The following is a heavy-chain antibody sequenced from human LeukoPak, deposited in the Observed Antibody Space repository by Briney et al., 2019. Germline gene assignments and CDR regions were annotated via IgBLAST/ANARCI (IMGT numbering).Heavy chain of an antibody. J-gene: IGHJ2*01. V-gene: IGHV1-18*01. CDR1: GYTFTDYN. CDR3: ARDLDWVFDL. D-gene: IGHD3-9*01. Sequence: GASVKVSCKASGYTFTDYNFSWVRQAPGQGLEWMGWISTYNGNTKYAQNLQGRVTMTTDTSTSTAYMELSSLRSDDTAVYYCARDLDWVFDLWGRGTLVTVPS. CDR2: ISTYNGNT.